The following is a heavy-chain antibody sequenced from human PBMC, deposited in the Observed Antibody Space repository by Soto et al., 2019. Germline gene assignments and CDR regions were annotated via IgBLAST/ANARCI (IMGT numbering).Heavy chain of an antibody. D-gene: IGHD2-15*01. CDR1: GYTFTSYY. Sequence: ASVKVSCKASGYTFTSYYIHWVRQAPGQGLEWMGIFNPGAGGRSYAQKFQGRVTMTRDTSTSTVYMELSRLRSEGTAVYYCARGYCSGGSCYRLYYYDMDVWGQGTTVTVS. CDR2: FNPGAGGR. J-gene: IGHJ6*02. CDR3: ARGYCSGGSCYRLYYYDMDV. V-gene: IGHV1-46*01.